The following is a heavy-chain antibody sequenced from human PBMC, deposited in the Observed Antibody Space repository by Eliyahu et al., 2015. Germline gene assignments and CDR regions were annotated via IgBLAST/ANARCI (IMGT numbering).Heavy chain of an antibody. CDR1: GFXFXSXA. CDR3: ARDPKKIAARPPGWFDP. V-gene: IGHV3-30*01. CDR2: ISXDGSNK. J-gene: IGHJ5*02. Sequence: QVQLVESGGGVVQPGRSLRLSCSASGFXFXSXAMXWVRQAPGKGLXWVAVISXDGSNKYYADSVKGRFTISRDNSKNTLXLQMNSLRAEDTAVYYCARDPKKIAARPPGWFDPWGQGTLVTVSS. D-gene: IGHD6-6*01.